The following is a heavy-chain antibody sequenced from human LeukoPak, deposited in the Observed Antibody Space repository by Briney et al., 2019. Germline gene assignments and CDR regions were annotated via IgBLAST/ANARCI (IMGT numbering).Heavy chain of an antibody. J-gene: IGHJ5*02. Sequence: SQTLSLTCAISGDSVSSDTTAWNWIRQSPSRGLEWLGRAYYTSKWTTNYAVSVRSRITVNPNTSNNQFSLQLNSVTPEDTAVYYCARRLTQYDCFDPWGQGILVTVSS. CDR1: GDSVSSDTTA. CDR3: ARRLTQYDCFDP. CDR2: AYYTSKWTT. V-gene: IGHV6-1*01. D-gene: IGHD2-2*01.